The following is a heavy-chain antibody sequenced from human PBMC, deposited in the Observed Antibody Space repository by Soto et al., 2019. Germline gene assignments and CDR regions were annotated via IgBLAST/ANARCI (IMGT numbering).Heavy chain of an antibody. V-gene: IGHV1-69*01. CDR1: GGTFSSYA. Sequence: QVQLVQSGAEVKKPGSSVKVSCKASGGTFSSYAISWVRQAPGQGLEWMGGIIPIFGTANYAQKFQGRVTITADESTSRAYMELSSLRSEDTAVYYCASGGDIVVVPAAELYYYYYGMDVWGQGTTVTVSS. CDR2: IIPIFGTA. J-gene: IGHJ6*02. CDR3: ASGGDIVVVPAAELYYYYYGMDV. D-gene: IGHD2-2*01.